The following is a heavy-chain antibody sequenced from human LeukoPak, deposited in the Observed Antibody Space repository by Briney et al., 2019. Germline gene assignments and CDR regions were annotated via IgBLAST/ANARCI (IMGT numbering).Heavy chain of an antibody. CDR3: ARAYYYDSSGYSPPGY. CDR2: ISAYNGNT. V-gene: IGHV1-18*01. J-gene: IGHJ4*02. CDR1: GYTFTSYG. Sequence: ASVKVSCKASGYTFTSYGISWVRQAPGQGLEWMGWISAYNGNTNYAQKLQGRVTMTTDTSTSTAYMELRSLSSDDAAVYYCARAYYYDSSGYSPPGYWGQGTLVTVSS. D-gene: IGHD3-22*01.